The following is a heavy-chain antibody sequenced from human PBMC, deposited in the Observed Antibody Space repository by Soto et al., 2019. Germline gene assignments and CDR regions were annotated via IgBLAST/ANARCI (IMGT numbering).Heavy chain of an antibody. V-gene: IGHV1-58*01. CDR1: GFTFTNSA. Sequence: ASVKVFCKTSGFTFTNSAVQWVRQARGQRLEWIGWIVVGSANTNYAQKFQERVTITRDMSTTTAYMELSSLRSEDTAVYYCAAGPYRSSWYHSDHWGQGTLVTVSS. CDR2: IVVGSANT. J-gene: IGHJ4*02. D-gene: IGHD6-13*01. CDR3: AAGPYRSSWYHSDH.